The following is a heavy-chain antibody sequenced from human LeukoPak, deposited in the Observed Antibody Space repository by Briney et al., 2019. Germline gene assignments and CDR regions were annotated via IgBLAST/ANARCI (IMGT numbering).Heavy chain of an antibody. V-gene: IGHV3-33*06. CDR1: GFTFSSYG. D-gene: IGHD4-17*01. CDR3: AKDQYGYGDFYFDY. CDR2: IWFDGSNK. Sequence: PGGSLRLSCAASGFTFSSYGVHWVRQAPGKGLEWVAVIWFDGSNKYYTDSVRGRFTISRDNSQNTLYLQMDSLRAEDTAVYFCAKDQYGYGDFYFDYWGQGILVTVSS. J-gene: IGHJ4*02.